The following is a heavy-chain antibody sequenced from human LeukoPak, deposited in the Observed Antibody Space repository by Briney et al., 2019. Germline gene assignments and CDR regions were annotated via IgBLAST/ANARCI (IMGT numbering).Heavy chain of an antibody. Sequence: SETLSLTCAVSGYSISSDNYWVWIRQPPGQGLEWTGGIFHSGSTYYNPSLKSRVTMSVDTSKNQFSLKLSSVTAADTAVYYCARAPRDSSSSNYMRRFDYWGQGTLVTVSS. D-gene: IGHD3-22*01. CDR1: GYSISSDNY. J-gene: IGHJ4*02. CDR3: ARAPRDSSSSNYMRRFDY. V-gene: IGHV4-38-2*01. CDR2: IFHSGST.